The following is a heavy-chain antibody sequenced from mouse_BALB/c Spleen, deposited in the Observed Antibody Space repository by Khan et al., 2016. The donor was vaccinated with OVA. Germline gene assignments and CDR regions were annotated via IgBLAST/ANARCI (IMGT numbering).Heavy chain of an antibody. Sequence: QVQLQQSGAELVRPGASVKLSCKASGYTFTSYWMNWVRQRPRQGLEWIGKINPSDSESHYNQIFKDKATLTVDKSSGTAYMQLSSLTSEDSAVYYCARREKYGYDPSWFAYWGQGTLVIVS. CDR2: INPSDSES. D-gene: IGHD2-2*01. J-gene: IGHJ3*01. CDR1: GYTFTSYW. CDR3: ARREKYGYDPSWFAY. V-gene: IGHV1-52*01.